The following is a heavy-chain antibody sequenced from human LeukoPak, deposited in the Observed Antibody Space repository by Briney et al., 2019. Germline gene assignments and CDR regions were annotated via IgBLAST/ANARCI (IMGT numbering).Heavy chain of an antibody. CDR1: GFTFSSYW. CDR3: ARGGRDTAMVGPSHGGALFQH. V-gene: IGHV3-7*01. J-gene: IGHJ1*01. CDR2: IKQDGSEK. D-gene: IGHD5-18*01. Sequence: PGGSLRLSCAASGFTFSSYWMSWVRQAPGKGLEWVANIKQDGSEKYYVDSVKGRFTISRDNAKNSLYLQMNSLRAEDTAVYYCARGGRDTAMVGPSHGGALFQHWGQGTLVTVPS.